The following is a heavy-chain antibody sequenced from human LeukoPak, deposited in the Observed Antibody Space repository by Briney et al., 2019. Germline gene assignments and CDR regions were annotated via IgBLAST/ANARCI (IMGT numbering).Heavy chain of an antibody. D-gene: IGHD3-10*01. CDR1: GGSISSYY. J-gene: IGHJ4*02. CDR2: IYYSGST. V-gene: IGHV4-59*01. CDR3: ARGQRRTMVRGDLFDY. Sequence: SETLSLTCTVSGGSISSYYWSWIRQPPGKGLEWIGFIYYSGSTNYKPSLKSRVTISVDTSKKQFSLKLSSVTAADTAVYYCARGQRRTMVRGDLFDYWGQGTLVTVSS.